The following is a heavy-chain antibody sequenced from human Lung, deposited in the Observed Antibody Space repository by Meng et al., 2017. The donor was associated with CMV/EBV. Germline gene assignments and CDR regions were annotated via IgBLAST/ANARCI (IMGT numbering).Heavy chain of an antibody. D-gene: IGHD4-17*01. CDR1: GFTFDDYA. CDR2: ISWNSGSI. CDR3: AKDIFPATVTTSFLDY. J-gene: IGHJ4*02. V-gene: IGHV3-9*01. Sequence: SCAASGFTFDDYAMHWVRQAPGKGLEWVSGISWNSGSIGYADSVKGRFTISRDNAKNSLYLQMNSLRAEDTALYYCAKDIFPATVTTSFLDYWGQXTLVTLL.